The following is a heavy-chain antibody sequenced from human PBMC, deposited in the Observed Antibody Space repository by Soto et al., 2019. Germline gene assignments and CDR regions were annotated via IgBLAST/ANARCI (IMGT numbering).Heavy chain of an antibody. D-gene: IGHD6-13*01. CDR3: ARASYLAAAGAEYFQH. J-gene: IGHJ1*01. V-gene: IGHV4-31*03. CDR1: GGSISSGGYY. CDR2: IYYSGST. Sequence: QVQLQEPGPGLVKPSQTLSLTCTVSGGSISSGGYYWSWIRQHPGKGLEWIGYIYYSGSTYYNPSLKSRVTISVDTSKNQFSLKLSSVTAADTAVYYCARASYLAAAGAEYFQHWGQGTLVTVSS.